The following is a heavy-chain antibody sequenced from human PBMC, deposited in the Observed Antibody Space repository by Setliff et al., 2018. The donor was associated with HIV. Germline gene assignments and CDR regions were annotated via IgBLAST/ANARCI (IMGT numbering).Heavy chain of an antibody. V-gene: IGHV1-69*13. J-gene: IGHJ6*03. CDR2: IIPVFGTA. Sequence: ASVKVSCKASGGPFTSAFNWVRQVPGQGLEWMGGIIPVFGTANYAQNFGGRVTITADQSTTTSYLQLNSLRFEDTAIYYCASDSPAARFEELEDHYYYFMDVWGKGTTVTVSS. D-gene: IGHD3-10*01. CDR1: GGPFTSA. CDR3: ASDSPAARFEELEDHYYYFMDV.